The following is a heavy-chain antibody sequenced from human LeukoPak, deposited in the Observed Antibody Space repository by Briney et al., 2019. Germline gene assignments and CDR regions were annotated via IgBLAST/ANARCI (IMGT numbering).Heavy chain of an antibody. CDR1: GYTFTSYG. D-gene: IGHD3-16*02. Sequence: VASVKVSCKASGYTFTSYGISWVRQAPGQGLEWMGWISAYNGNTNYAQKLQGRVTMTTDTSTSTAYMELRSLRSDDTAVYYCARELRGYDYVWGSCRGRYYFDYWGQGTLVTVSS. V-gene: IGHV1-18*01. CDR3: ARELRGYDYVWGSCRGRYYFDY. J-gene: IGHJ4*02. CDR2: ISAYNGNT.